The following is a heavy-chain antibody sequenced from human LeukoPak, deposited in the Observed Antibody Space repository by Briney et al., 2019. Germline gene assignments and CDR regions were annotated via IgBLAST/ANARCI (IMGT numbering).Heavy chain of an antibody. Sequence: GGSLRLSCAASGFTFSVSAMHWVRQASGKGLEWVGRIRSKANNYATEYDASVKGRFTISRDDSKNTAYLQMNSLRTEDTAVYYCTRHPMDVWGQGTTVTVSS. CDR1: GFTFSVSA. CDR3: TRHPMDV. J-gene: IGHJ6*01. V-gene: IGHV3-73*01. CDR2: IRSKANNYAT.